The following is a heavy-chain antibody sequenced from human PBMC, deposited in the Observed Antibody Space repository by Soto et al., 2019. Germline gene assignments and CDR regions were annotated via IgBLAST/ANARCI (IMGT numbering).Heavy chain of an antibody. J-gene: IGHJ6*02. CDR3: AKDRNRVTMVRGVIPRQYYYGMDV. CDR2: ISYDGSNK. V-gene: IGHV3-30*18. D-gene: IGHD3-10*01. Sequence: LRLSCAASGFTFSSYGMHWVRQAPGKGLEWVAVISYDGSNKYYADSVKGRFTISRDNSKNTLYLQMNSLRAEDTAVYYCAKDRNRVTMVRGVIPRQYYYGMDVWGQGTKVTAP. CDR1: GFTFSSYG.